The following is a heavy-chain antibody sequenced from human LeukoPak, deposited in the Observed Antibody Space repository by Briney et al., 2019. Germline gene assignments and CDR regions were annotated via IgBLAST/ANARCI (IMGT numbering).Heavy chain of an antibody. D-gene: IGHD5-18*01. CDR3: ARRNKAMVAGLDY. CDR1: GYTFTTYD. Sequence: ASVKVSCKASGYTFTTYDINWVRQATGQGLERMGWMNPNSGNTGYAQKFQGRVTMTRNTSISTAFMELSGLRSEDTAVYFCARRNKAMVAGLDYWGQGSLVTVSS. J-gene: IGHJ4*02. CDR2: MNPNSGNT. V-gene: IGHV1-8*01.